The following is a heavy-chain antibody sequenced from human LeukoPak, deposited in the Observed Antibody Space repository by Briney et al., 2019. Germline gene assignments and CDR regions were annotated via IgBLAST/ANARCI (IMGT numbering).Heavy chain of an antibody. CDR2: MNPNSGNT. Sequence: ASVKVSCEASGYTFTSYDINWVRQATGQGLEWMGWMNPNSGNTGYAQKFQGRVTMTRNTSISTAYMDLSSLRSEDTAVYYCARSYSSSSYYGMDVWGQGTTVTVSS. J-gene: IGHJ6*02. D-gene: IGHD6-6*01. CDR3: ARSYSSSSYYGMDV. V-gene: IGHV1-8*01. CDR1: GYTFTSYD.